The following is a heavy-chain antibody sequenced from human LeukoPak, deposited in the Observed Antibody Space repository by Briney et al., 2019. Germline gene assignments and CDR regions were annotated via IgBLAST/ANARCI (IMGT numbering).Heavy chain of an antibody. J-gene: IGHJ4*02. Sequence: GGSLRLSCVASGFTFSNYDMHWVRQGTGKGLEWVSGIGTGGDTHYPDSVKGRFTISRDNSKNTLYLQMNSLRAEDTAVYYCAKGETYPIEGDWGQGTLVTVSS. CDR1: GFTFSNYD. CDR2: IGTGGDT. CDR3: AKGETYPIEGD. D-gene: IGHD1-26*01. V-gene: IGHV3-13*01.